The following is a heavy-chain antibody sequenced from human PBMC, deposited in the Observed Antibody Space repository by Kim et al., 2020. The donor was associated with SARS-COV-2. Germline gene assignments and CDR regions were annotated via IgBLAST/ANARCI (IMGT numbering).Heavy chain of an antibody. D-gene: IGHD2-21*01. V-gene: IGHV4-39*07. J-gene: IGHJ6*02. CDR1: GGSITSNSYS. CDR3: ASLVYSYDHYSYYGMDV. Sequence: SETLSLTCTVSGGSITSNSYSWGWIRQPPGKGLEWIGTIFYSGHTYYNPSLKSRVTISVDTSNNQFSLEVSSVTAADTALYFCASLVYSYDHYSYYGMDVWGQGTTVTVSS. CDR2: IFYSGHT.